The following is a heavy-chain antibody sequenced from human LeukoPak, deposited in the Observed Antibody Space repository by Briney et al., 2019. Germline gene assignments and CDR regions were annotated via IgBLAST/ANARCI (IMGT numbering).Heavy chain of an antibody. CDR1: GFTVSSNY. Sequence: SGGSLRLSCAASGFTVSSNYMSWVRQAPGKGLEWVSVIYSGGSTYYADPVKGRFTISRDNSKNTLYLQMNSLRAEDTAVYYCARGRAAVAGYFDYWGQGTLVTVSS. J-gene: IGHJ4*02. D-gene: IGHD6-19*01. V-gene: IGHV3-53*01. CDR2: IYSGGST. CDR3: ARGRAAVAGYFDY.